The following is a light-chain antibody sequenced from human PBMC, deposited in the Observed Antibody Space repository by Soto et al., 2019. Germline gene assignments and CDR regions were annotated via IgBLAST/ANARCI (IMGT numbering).Light chain of an antibody. J-gene: IGKJ2*01. CDR1: QSVSNNY. V-gene: IGKV3-20*01. CDR3: QLYGSSPPYT. Sequence: EVVLTQSPGTLSLSPGERATLSCRASQSVSNNYFAWYQQKPGQAPMLLIFGSSDRDTGIPDRFSGSGSGTDFTLTISRLEPEDFAVYYCQLYGSSPPYTFGQGTKLEIK. CDR2: GSS.